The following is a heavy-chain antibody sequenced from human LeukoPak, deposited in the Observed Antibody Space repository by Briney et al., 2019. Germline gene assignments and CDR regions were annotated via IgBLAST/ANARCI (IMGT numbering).Heavy chain of an antibody. CDR3: AKGSDPGVYFDY. CDR1: GFTFSDYA. J-gene: IGHJ4*02. V-gene: IGHV3-30*02. D-gene: IGHD7-27*01. Sequence: GGSLRLSCAASGFTFSDYAMHWVRQAPGKGLEWVANIKEDGSEKHYVDSVKGRFTISRDNSKNTLYLQMNSLRAEDTAVYYCAKGSDPGVYFDYWGQGTLVTVSS. CDR2: IKEDGSEK.